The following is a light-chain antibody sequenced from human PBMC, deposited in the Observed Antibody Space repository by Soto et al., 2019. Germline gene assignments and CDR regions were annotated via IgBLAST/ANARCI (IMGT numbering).Light chain of an antibody. J-gene: IGKJ1*01. Sequence: EIVMTQSPDTLSVSPGETVTLSCRASQSVRTNLAWYQHKPGQSPRLLIYGASNRATGFPARFSGSGSGTDFTLTISSLEPEDFAVYFCQQRSNWPWTFGQGTKVDI. CDR3: QQRSNWPWT. CDR1: QSVRTN. V-gene: IGKV3-11*01. CDR2: GAS.